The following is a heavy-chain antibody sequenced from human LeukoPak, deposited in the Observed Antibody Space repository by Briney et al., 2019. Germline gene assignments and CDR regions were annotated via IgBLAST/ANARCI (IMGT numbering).Heavy chain of an antibody. CDR3: ARDHWNSDAFDI. CDR1: GYTFTGYY. V-gene: IGHV1-2*02. J-gene: IGHJ3*02. Sequence: ASVKVSCKASGYTFTGYYMHWVRQASGQGLEWMGWINPNSGGTNYAQKFQGRVTMTRDTSISTAYMELSRLRSDDTAVYYCARDHWNSDAFDIWGQGTMVTVSS. D-gene: IGHD1/OR15-1a*01. CDR2: INPNSGGT.